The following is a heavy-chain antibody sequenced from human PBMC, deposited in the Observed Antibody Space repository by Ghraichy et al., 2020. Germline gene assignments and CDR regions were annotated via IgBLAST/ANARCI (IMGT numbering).Heavy chain of an antibody. D-gene: IGHD5-18*01. CDR2: IYYDGST. CDR3: ARTWDTALLFDC. V-gene: IGHV4-31*03. Sequence: SETLSLTCTVSGGSISAGGYYWSWIRQLPGKGLEWIGYIYYDGSTVYNPSLKSRLSISVDTSKNQFSLKLTSVTAADTAVYYCARTWDTALLFDCWGQGTLVTVSS. J-gene: IGHJ4*02. CDR1: GGSISAGGYY.